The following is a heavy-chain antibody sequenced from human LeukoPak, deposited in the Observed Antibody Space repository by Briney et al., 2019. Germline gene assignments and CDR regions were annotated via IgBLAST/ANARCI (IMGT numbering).Heavy chain of an antibody. CDR2: ISSSSSYI. D-gene: IGHD3-3*01. CDR3: ARLTTGEWLLNYYYYMDV. Sequence: PGGSLRLSCAASGFTFSSYSMNWVRQAPGKGLEWVSSISSSSSYIYYADSVKGRFTISRDNAKNSLYLQMNSLRAEDTAVYYCARLTTGEWLLNYYYYMDVWGKGTTVTVSS. V-gene: IGHV3-21*01. J-gene: IGHJ6*03. CDR1: GFTFSSYS.